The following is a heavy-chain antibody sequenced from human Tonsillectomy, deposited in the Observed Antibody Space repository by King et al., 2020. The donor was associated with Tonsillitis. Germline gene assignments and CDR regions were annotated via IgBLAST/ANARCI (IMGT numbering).Heavy chain of an antibody. CDR3: ARAGPSYDFWSVFDY. V-gene: IGHV1-69*01. J-gene: IGHJ4*02. CDR1: GGTFSSYA. CDR2: IIPIFGTA. Sequence: VQLVESGAEVKKPGSSVKVSCKASGGTFSSYAISWVRQAPGQGLEWMGGIIPIFGTANYAQKFQGRVTMTADEATSTAYMELSSLRSEDTAVYYCARAGPSYDFWSVFDYWGQGTLVTVSS. D-gene: IGHD3-3*01.